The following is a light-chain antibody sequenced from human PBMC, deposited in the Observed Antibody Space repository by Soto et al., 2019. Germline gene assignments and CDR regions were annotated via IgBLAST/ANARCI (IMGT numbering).Light chain of an antibody. CDR3: QHYNNWPPWT. V-gene: IGKV3-15*01. CDR2: GAS. J-gene: IGKJ1*01. Sequence: EIVLTQSPATLSVSPGASATLSCRASQSVSSNLAWYQQKRGQAPRLLIYGASTRATGIPARFSGSGSGREFTLTISSLQSEDFAVYYCQHYNNWPPWTVGQGTKVDIK. CDR1: QSVSSN.